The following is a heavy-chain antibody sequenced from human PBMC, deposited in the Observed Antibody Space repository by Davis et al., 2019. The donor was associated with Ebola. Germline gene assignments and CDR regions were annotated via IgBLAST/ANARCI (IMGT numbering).Heavy chain of an antibody. J-gene: IGHJ6*02. V-gene: IGHV3-30*18. CDR1: GFTFSSYG. CDR2: ISYDGSNK. CDR3: AKDHKGIQLWLGGMDV. D-gene: IGHD5-18*01. Sequence: GESLKISCAASGFTFSSYGMHWVRQAPGKGLEWVAVISYDGSNKYYADSVKGRFTISRDNSKNTLYLQMNSLRAEDTAVYYCAKDHKGIQLWLGGMDVWGQGTTVTVSS.